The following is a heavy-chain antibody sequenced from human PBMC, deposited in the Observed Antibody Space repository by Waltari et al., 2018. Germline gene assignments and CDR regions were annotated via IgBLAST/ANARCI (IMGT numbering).Heavy chain of an antibody. CDR2: IKSKTDGGTT. V-gene: IGHV3-15*01. CDR3: ARERVYDFWSGYYSRGSHAFDI. CDR1: GFTFSNAW. Sequence: VQLVESGGGVVQPGRSLRLSCAASGFTFSNAWMSWVRQAPGKGLEWVGRIKSKTDGGTTDYAAPVKGRFTISRDDSKNTLYLQMNSLRAEDTAVYYCARERVYDFWSGYYSRGSHAFDIWGQGTMVTVSS. D-gene: IGHD3-3*01. J-gene: IGHJ3*02.